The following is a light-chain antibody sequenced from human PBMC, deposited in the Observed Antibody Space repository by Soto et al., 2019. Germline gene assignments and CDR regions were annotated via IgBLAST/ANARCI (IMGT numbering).Light chain of an antibody. CDR2: KAS. J-gene: IGKJ1*01. V-gene: IGKV1-5*03. CDR3: QHYNSYSEA. Sequence: DIQITQSPSTLSGSVGDRVTITCRASQTISSWLAWYQQKPGKAPKILIYKASTLKSGVPSRFSGSGAGTEFTLTISSLQPDDFATDYCQHYNSYSEAFGQGTKVDIK. CDR1: QTISSW.